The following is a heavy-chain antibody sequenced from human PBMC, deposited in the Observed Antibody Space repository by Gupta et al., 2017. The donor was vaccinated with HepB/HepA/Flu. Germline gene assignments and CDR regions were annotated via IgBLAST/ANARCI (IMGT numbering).Heavy chain of an antibody. V-gene: IGHV3-23*01. D-gene: IGHD2-15*01. CDR3: AAYCSGSCSNRAFHY. J-gene: IGHJ4*02. Sequence: EVQLLESGGGLVQPGGSLRLPCAASGFTFSSYAMSWVRQVPGKGLEWVSTITAGGAGTYYADSVKGRFTISRDNSKNTMYLQMNSLRAEDTAVYYCAAYCSGSCSNRAFHYWGQGTLVSVSS. CDR2: ITAGGAGT. CDR1: GFTFSSYA.